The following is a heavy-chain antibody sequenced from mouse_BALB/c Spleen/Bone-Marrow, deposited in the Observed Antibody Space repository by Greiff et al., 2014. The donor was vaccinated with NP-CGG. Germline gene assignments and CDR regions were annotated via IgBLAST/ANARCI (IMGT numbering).Heavy chain of an antibody. CDR2: ISNGGGST. CDR3: ARLGDYSYFDY. Sequence: LQQSGGGLVQPGGSLELSCATSGFSFSDYYMYWIRQTPEKRLEWVAYISNGGGSTYYPDTVKGRFTISRDNAKNTLYLQMSRLKSEDTAMYYCARLGDYSYFDYWGQGTTLTVSS. D-gene: IGHD1-1*01. CDR1: GFSFSDYY. J-gene: IGHJ2*01. V-gene: IGHV5-12*02.